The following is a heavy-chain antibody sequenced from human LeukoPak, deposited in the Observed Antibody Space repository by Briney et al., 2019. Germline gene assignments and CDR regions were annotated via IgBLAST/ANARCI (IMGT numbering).Heavy chain of an antibody. CDR2: ISGSGGST. CDR3: AKLVGYCSGGSCYDAFDI. J-gene: IGHJ3*02. Sequence: GGSLRLSCAASGFTFSSYAMSWVRQAPGKGLEWVSAISGSGGSTYYADSVKGRFTISRDNSKNTLYLRMNSLRAEDTAVYYCAKLVGYCSGGSCYDAFDIWGQGTMVTVSS. V-gene: IGHV3-23*01. D-gene: IGHD2-15*01. CDR1: GFTFSSYA.